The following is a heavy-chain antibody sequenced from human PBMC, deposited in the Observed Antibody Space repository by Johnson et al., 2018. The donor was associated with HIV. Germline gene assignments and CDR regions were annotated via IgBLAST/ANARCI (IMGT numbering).Heavy chain of an antibody. CDR1: GFTFSTYG. D-gene: IGHD5-18*01. J-gene: IGHJ3*02. V-gene: IGHV3-64*01. CDR2: ISINGGST. Sequence: VQLVESGGGLVQPGGSLRLSCAASGFTFSTYGMHWVRQAPGRGLEYVSAISINGGSTYYANSVKGRFTISRDNSKNTLYLQMGSLRAEDMAVYYCAGGSWYSYGPQDAFVIWGQGTMVTVSS. CDR3: AGGSWYSYGPQDAFVI.